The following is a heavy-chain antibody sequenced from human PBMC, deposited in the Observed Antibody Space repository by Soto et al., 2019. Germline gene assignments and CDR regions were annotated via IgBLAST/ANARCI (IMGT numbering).Heavy chain of an antibody. CDR3: ARVGPYYDFWSGYAYYYGMDV. CDR2: IWYDGSNK. CDR1: GFTFSSYG. V-gene: IGHV3-33*01. J-gene: IGHJ6*02. Sequence: QVQLVESGGGVVQPGRSLRLSCAASGFTFSSYGMHWVRQAPGKGLEWVAAIWYDGSNKYYADSVKGRFTISRDNSKNTLYLQMNSLRAEDTAVYYCARVGPYYDFWSGYAYYYGMDVWGQGTTVTVSS. D-gene: IGHD3-3*01.